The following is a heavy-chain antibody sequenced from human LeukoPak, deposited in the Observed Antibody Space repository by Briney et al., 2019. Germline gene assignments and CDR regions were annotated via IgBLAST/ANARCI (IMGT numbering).Heavy chain of an antibody. J-gene: IGHJ1*01. V-gene: IGHV4-59*08. CDR3: ARRRYYDGSGYLE. Sequence: SETLSLTCTVSGGSISSYYWSWIRQPPGKGLEWIGYIYYSGSTNYNPSLKSRVTISVDTSKNRFSLNLRSVTAADTAVYYCARRRYYDGSGYLEWGQGTLLSVSS. CDR1: GGSISSYY. CDR2: IYYSGST. D-gene: IGHD3-22*01.